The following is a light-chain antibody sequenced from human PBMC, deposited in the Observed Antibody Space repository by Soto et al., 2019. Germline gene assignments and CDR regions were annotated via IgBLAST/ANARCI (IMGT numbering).Light chain of an antibody. J-gene: IGKJ1*01. CDR3: QQYNNWPPWT. CDR2: AAS. V-gene: IGKV3-15*01. CDR1: QSVGKN. Sequence: EVVMTQSPAALSVSPGERVTLSCRASQSVGKNLAWYQLRPGQGPRLLIYAASDRATGIPVRFSGSGSGTEFTLTISGLQSEDSAVYYCQQYNNWPPWTFGRGTKVDIK.